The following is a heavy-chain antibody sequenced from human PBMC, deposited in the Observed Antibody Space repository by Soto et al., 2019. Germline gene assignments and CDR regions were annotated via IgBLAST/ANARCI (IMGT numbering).Heavy chain of an antibody. J-gene: IGHJ4*02. CDR3: AKGPEQLVHGVFYC. Sequence: GSLRLSCAASGFTLSNYVMSWVRQAPGKGLEWVSGVEAGAGGAGTYVADSMKGRVTISRDNSKNTLYLQMNSLRAEDTAVYYWAKGPEQLVHGVFYCWGQGTLVTVSS. D-gene: IGHD6-6*01. CDR1: GFTLSNYV. CDR2: VEAGAGGAGT. V-gene: IGHV3-23*01.